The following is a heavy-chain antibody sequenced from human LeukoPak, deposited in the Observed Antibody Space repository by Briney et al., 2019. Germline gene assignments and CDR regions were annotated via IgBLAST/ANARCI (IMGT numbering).Heavy chain of an antibody. CDR3: ATVREALGAAGTWSDP. D-gene: IGHD6-13*01. V-gene: IGHV4-59*01. Sequence: SETLSLTCSVSGGSIRSNFWTWIRRPPGKGLEWIGYIHHSGGANYNPSLKSRVTMSVDTSNNQLSLKLSSVSAADTAIYYCATVREALGAAGTWSDPWGHGTLVTVSS. J-gene: IGHJ5*02. CDR2: IHHSGGA. CDR1: GGSIRSNF.